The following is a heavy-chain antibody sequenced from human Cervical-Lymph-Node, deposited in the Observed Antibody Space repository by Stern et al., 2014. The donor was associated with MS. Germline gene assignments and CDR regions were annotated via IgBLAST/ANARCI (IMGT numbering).Heavy chain of an antibody. D-gene: IGHD2-15*01. CDR1: GYTFSGYY. CDR3: ARESLGYCSGSSCYSDY. J-gene: IGHJ4*02. Sequence: MQLVESGAEVKKPGASVKVSCKASGYTFSGYYMHWVRQAPGQGLEWMGRINPNDGVTKYAQKFQGRVTMTSDTSISTVYMVLSRLRSDDTAVFYCARESLGYCSGSSCYSDYWGQGTLVTVSS. V-gene: IGHV1-2*02. CDR2: INPNDGVT.